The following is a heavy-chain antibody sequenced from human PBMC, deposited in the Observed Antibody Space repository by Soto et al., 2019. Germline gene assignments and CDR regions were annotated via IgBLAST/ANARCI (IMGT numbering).Heavy chain of an antibody. CDR1: GGSISSYY. Sequence: QVQLQESGPGLVKPSETLSLTCTVSGGSISSYYWSWIRQPPGKGLEWIGYIYYSGSTNYNPSPKRRVTLSVHPSKNRFSLQLSPVTAADTAVYYCARVWGGAFAIWGQGTMVTVSS. J-gene: IGHJ3*02. D-gene: IGHD3-10*01. CDR2: IYYSGST. CDR3: ARVWGGAFAI. V-gene: IGHV4-59*01.